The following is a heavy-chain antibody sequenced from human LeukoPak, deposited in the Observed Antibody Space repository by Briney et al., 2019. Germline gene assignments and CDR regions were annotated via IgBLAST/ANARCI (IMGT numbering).Heavy chain of an antibody. V-gene: IGHV4-39*01. CDR3: ARHAYYYDSSGYLVYLDY. CDR1: GGSISSSSYY. CDR2: IYYSGST. J-gene: IGHJ4*02. Sequence: SETLSLTCTVSGGSISSSSYYWGWIRQPPGKGLEWIGSIYYSGSTYYNPSLKSRVTISVDTSKNQFSLKLSSVTAADTAVYYCARHAYYYDSSGYLVYLDYWGQGTLVTVSS. D-gene: IGHD3-22*01.